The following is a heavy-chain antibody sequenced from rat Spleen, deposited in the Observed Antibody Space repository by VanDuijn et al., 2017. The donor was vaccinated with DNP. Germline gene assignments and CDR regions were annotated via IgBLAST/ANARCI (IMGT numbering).Heavy chain of an antibody. Sequence: EVQLVESGGGLVQPGRSLKLSCAASGFTFSNYGMAWVRQAPTKGLEWVASISTGGGNIYYRDSVKDRFTISRDNAKNTQDLQMDSLRSDDTATYFCATAIGDYWGQGTSVTVSS. V-gene: IGHV5S13*01. D-gene: IGHD1-2*01. CDR3: ATAIGDY. CDR1: GFTFSNYG. J-gene: IGHJ4*01. CDR2: ISTGGGNI.